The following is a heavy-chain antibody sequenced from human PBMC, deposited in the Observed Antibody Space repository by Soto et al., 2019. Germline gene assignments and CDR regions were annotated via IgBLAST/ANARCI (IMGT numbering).Heavy chain of an antibody. CDR1: GFTFSSYS. Sequence: GSLRLSCAASGFTFSSYSMNWVRQAPGKGLEWVSYISSSSGTIYYADSVKGRFTISRDNAKKSLCLQMNSLRDEDTAVYYCARDDSSGYYVETFDIWGQGTMVTVS. CDR2: ISSSSGTI. CDR3: ARDDSSGYYVETFDI. V-gene: IGHV3-48*02. D-gene: IGHD3-22*01. J-gene: IGHJ3*02.